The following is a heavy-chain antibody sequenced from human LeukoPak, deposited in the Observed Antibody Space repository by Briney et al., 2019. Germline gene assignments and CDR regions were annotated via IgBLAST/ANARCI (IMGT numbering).Heavy chain of an antibody. CDR2: INPNSGVT. V-gene: IGHV1-2*02. CDR1: GYIFTDYY. J-gene: IGHJ4*02. CDR3: VRDLGGSTVLTRLRGYFDY. Sequence: ASVKVSCKASGYIFTDYYIHWVRQAPGQGLEWMGWINPNSGVTTYTQKFQGRVTLTRDTSISTAYMEMSRLRSDDTAAYFCVRDLGGSTVLTRLRGYFDYWGQGTLVTVSS. D-gene: IGHD4-23*01.